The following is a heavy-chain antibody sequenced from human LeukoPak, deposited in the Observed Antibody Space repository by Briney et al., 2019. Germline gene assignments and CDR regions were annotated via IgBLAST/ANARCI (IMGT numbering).Heavy chain of an antibody. D-gene: IGHD3-16*01. Sequence: SQTLSLTCTVSGGSISSGGYYWSWIRQHPGKGLEWIGCIYYSGSTYYNPSLESRVTISVDTSKNQFSLKLSSVTAADTAVYYCARGGGYYFDYWGQGTLVTVSS. CDR2: IYYSGST. J-gene: IGHJ4*02. CDR3: ARGGGYYFDY. V-gene: IGHV4-31*03. CDR1: GGSISSGGYY.